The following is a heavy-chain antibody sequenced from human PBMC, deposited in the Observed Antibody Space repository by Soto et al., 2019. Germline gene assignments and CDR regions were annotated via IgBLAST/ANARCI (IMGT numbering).Heavy chain of an antibody. CDR1: GFTFSSYA. J-gene: IGHJ4*02. D-gene: IGHD2-2*01. V-gene: IGHV3-23*01. Sequence: EVQLLESGGGLVQPGGSLRLSCAASGFTFSSYAMSWVRQAPGKGLEWVSAISGSGGSTYYADSVKGRFTISRDNSKNTLYLHMNSLRAEDTAVYYCAKGRTYARRPTYFDYWGQGTLVTVSS. CDR3: AKGRTYARRPTYFDY. CDR2: ISGSGGST.